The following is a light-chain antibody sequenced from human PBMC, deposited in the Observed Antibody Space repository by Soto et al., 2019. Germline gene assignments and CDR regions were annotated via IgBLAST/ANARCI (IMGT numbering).Light chain of an antibody. Sequence: DIQMSQSPSSLSASVGDRVTITCRASQVISNYLAWYQQKPGKVPKLLIHAASTLQSGVPSRFSGSGSGTDFTLTISSLQPEDVATYYCQKYNSAPWTFGQGTKVEIK. V-gene: IGKV1-27*01. CDR1: QVISNY. CDR3: QKYNSAPWT. J-gene: IGKJ1*01. CDR2: AAS.